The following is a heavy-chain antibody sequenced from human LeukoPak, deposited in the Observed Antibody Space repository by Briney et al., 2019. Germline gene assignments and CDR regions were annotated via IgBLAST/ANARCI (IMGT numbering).Heavy chain of an antibody. D-gene: IGHD6-13*01. J-gene: IGHJ5*02. Sequence: PSETLSHTCTVSGGSISSSSYYWGWIRQPPGKGLEWIGSIYYSGSTYYNPSLKSRVTISVDTSKNQFSLKLSSVTAADTAVYYCASVSRAAAGTKGWFDPWGQGTLVTVSS. CDR1: GGSISSSSYY. CDR2: IYYSGST. CDR3: ASVSRAAAGTKGWFDP. V-gene: IGHV4-39*01.